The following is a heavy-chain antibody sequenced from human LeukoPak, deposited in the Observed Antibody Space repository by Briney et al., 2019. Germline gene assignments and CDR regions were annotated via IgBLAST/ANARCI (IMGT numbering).Heavy chain of an antibody. Sequence: GGSLRLSCAASEFSFSSYGMHWVRQAPGKGLQWVSNLWYDGTNKYHADSVKGRCTISRDNSQSTLYLQMNSLRAEDTAVYYCARARNNYDSSGYSALDYWGQGTLVIVSS. V-gene: IGHV3-33*01. CDR2: LWYDGTNK. CDR1: EFSFSSYG. J-gene: IGHJ4*02. CDR3: ARARNNYDSSGYSALDY. D-gene: IGHD3-22*01.